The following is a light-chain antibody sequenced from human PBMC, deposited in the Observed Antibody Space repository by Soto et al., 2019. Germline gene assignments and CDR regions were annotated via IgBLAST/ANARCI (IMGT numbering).Light chain of an antibody. Sequence: QSALTQPASVSGSPGQSITISCTGTSSDVGGYNYVSWYQQHPGKAPKLMIYDVSHRPSGVSNRVSGSNSGNTASLTISGLQAEDEAAYDCSSYTSSSTLVVFGGGTKLTVL. V-gene: IGLV2-14*01. CDR1: SSDVGGYNY. J-gene: IGLJ2*01. CDR2: DVS. CDR3: SSYTSSSTLVV.